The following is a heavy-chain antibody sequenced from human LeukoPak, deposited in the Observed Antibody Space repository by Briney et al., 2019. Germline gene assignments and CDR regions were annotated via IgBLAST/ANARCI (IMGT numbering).Heavy chain of an antibody. CDR3: ARNPAKVFPAVY. CDR2: ISGSSTYI. V-gene: IGHV3-21*01. D-gene: IGHD2-2*01. CDR1: GFTFNSFS. J-gene: IGHJ4*02. Sequence: GGSLRLSCAASGFTFNSFSMNWVRQAPGKGLEWVSSISGSSTYIYYADSMKGRFTISRDNAKNSLSLQMNSLRADDTAVYYCARNPAKVFPAVYWGQGTLVTVSS.